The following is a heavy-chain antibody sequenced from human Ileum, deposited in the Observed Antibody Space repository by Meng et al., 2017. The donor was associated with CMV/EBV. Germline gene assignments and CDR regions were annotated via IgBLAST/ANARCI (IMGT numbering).Heavy chain of an antibody. CDR1: GYTFSDYY. CDR3: SRDPRTLDY. J-gene: IGHJ4*02. V-gene: IGHV3-11*05. CDR2: ISQTSTYI. Sequence: QVSLVDAGGDLVKPGGILRISCAASGYTFSDYYMTWIRQAPGKAPEWLSYISQTSTYIIYADPEKGRFTISRDNAKNSVYLQMTSLEPEDTAVYYCSRDPRTLDYWGQGTLVTVSS.